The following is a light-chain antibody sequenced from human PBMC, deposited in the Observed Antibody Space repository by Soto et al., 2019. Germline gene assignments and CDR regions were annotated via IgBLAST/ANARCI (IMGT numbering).Light chain of an antibody. CDR3: TSYTASTTVV. CDR1: SSDVGGYNY. CDR2: EVS. J-gene: IGLJ1*01. Sequence: QSVLTQPASVSGSPGQSITISCTGTSSDVGGYNYVSWYQQHPGKAPKLMIYEVSNRPSGVSNRFSGSKSANTASLTISGLQAEDEADYYCTSYTASTTVVFGTGTKVTVL. V-gene: IGLV2-14*01.